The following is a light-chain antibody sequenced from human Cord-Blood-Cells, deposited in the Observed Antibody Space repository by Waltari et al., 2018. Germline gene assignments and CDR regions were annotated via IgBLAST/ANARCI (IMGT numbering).Light chain of an antibody. Sequence: DIQMTQSPSSLSASVGARVTITSQASQDISNYLNWYQHKPGKAPKLLISDASNLETGVTSRFSGSGCGIEFNYPIGSLQPEEIATYYCEKYDKPPVDFGGGTKVEIK. CDR2: DAS. J-gene: IGKJ4*01. CDR3: EKYDKPPVD. V-gene: IGKV1-33*01. CDR1: QDISNY.